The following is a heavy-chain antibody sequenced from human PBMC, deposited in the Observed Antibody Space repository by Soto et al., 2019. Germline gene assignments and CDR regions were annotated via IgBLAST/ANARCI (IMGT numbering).Heavy chain of an antibody. CDR1: GFSLSTPGAA. Sequence: QITLKESGPTLVKPTQTLTLTCTFSGFSLSTPGAAVGWFRQPPGKAMEWLALIYWDEDKWYSPSLKSRLSITHDTSKNQVVITMTNMDPVDTATYYCAHRPRGYAYYFYYWGQGPRVTVSS. D-gene: IGHD5-12*01. CDR3: AHRPRGYAYYFYY. CDR2: IYWDEDK. V-gene: IGHV2-5*02. J-gene: IGHJ4*02.